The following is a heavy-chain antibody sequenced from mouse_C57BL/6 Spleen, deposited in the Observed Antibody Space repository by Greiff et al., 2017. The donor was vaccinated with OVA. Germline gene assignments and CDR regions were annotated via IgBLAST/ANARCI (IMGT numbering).Heavy chain of an antibody. J-gene: IGHJ2*01. CDR3: ARVLITTVVGGY. Sequence: QVQLQQSGAELARPGASVKMSCKASGYTFTSYTMHWVKQRPGQGLEWIGYINPSSGYTKYNQKFKDKATLTADKSSSTAYMQLSSLTSEDSAVYYCARVLITTVVGGYWGQGTTLTVSS. V-gene: IGHV1-4*01. CDR2: INPSSGYT. D-gene: IGHD1-1*01. CDR1: GYTFTSYT.